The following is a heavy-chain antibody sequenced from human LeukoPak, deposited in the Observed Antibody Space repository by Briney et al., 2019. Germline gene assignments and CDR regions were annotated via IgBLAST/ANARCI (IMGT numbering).Heavy chain of an antibody. CDR2: ISAYSGNT. Sequence: ASVKVSCKASGYTFTSYGISWVRQAPGQGLEWMGWISAYSGNTNYAQKLQGRVTMTTDTSTSTAYMELRSLRSDDTAVYYCARGLYYYGSGQTDEDYYYGMDVWGQGTTVTVSS. V-gene: IGHV1-18*01. CDR1: GYTFTSYG. D-gene: IGHD3-10*01. CDR3: ARGLYYYGSGQTDEDYYYGMDV. J-gene: IGHJ6*02.